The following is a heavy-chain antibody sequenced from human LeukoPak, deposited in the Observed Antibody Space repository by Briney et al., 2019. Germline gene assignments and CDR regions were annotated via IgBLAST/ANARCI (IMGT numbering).Heavy chain of an antibody. D-gene: IGHD2-8*01. CDR2: INHSGST. J-gene: IGHJ4*02. V-gene: IGHV4-34*01. Sequence: SATLSLTCAVYGGSFSGYYWSWIRQPPGKGLEWIGEINHSGSTNYNPSLKSRVTISVDTSKNQFSLKLSSVTAADTAVYYCARRPVYASDLDYWGQGTLVTVSS. CDR1: GGSFSGYY. CDR3: ARRPVYASDLDY.